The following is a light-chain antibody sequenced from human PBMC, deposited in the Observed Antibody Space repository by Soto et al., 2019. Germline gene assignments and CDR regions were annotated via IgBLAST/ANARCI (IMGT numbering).Light chain of an antibody. Sequence: AIQLTQSPSSLSASVGDRVTITCRASQGISSALAWYQQKPGKAPKLLIYDASSLESGVPSRFSGSGSGTDFTLTISSLQTEDLATYYCQQFNSYTFGHGTKLEIK. V-gene: IGKV1-13*02. CDR2: DAS. CDR3: QQFNSYT. CDR1: QGISSA. J-gene: IGKJ2*01.